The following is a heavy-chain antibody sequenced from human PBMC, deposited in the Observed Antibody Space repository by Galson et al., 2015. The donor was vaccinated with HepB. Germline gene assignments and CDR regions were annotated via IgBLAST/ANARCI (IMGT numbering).Heavy chain of an antibody. V-gene: IGHV6-1*01. CDR2: IYYRSKWNY. CDR3: ARQLAYCIGTSCQIYFDY. CDR1: GDSASSNSAA. D-gene: IGHD2-2*01. Sequence: CAISGDSASSNSAAWNWIRQSPSRGLEWLGRIYYRSKWNYDYTVSVKSRITINPDTSRNQFSLQLNSVTPDDTAMYYCARQLAYCIGTSCQIYFDYWGQGTLITVSS. J-gene: IGHJ4*02.